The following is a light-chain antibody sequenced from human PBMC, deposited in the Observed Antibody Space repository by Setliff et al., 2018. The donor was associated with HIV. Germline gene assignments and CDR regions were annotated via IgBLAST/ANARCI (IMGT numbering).Light chain of an antibody. V-gene: IGLV2-14*01. CDR2: EVS. CDR3: CSYGSGDIWI. J-gene: IGLJ2*01. CDR1: SSDVGGHNY. Sequence: QSALAQPASVSGSPGQSITISCTGTSSDVGGHNYVSWYQQHPGKAPKLIIYEVSYRPSGVSNRFSGSKSGNTASLTISGLQTEDEADYYCCSYGSGDIWIFGGGTK.